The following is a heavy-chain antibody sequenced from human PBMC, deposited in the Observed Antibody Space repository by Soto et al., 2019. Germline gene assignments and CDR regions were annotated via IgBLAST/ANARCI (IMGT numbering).Heavy chain of an antibody. CDR2: IYWDDDK. D-gene: IGHD5-12*01. Sequence: QITLKESGPTLVKPTQTLTLTSTFYGFSLSTSGVGVGWSRQHPGTALEWLALIYWDDDKRYSPSLMRRLTINRDTSKSQVDLTMTDMDPVDTATYYCAHLNIARTIGNFDYWVQGTLGPVSS. J-gene: IGHJ4*02. CDR3: AHLNIARTIGNFDY. V-gene: IGHV2-5*02. CDR1: GFSLSTSGVG.